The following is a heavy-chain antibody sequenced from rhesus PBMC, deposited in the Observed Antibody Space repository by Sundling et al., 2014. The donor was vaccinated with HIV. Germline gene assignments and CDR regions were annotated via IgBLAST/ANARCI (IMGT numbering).Heavy chain of an antibody. CDR3: AMDEDDYGYYYPVY. D-gene: IGHD3-9*01. V-gene: IGHV3S42*01. Sequence: EVQLVESGGGLVQPGGSLRLSCAASGFTFRTYGMYWVRQAPGKGLEWIAGIRSSGGSTYYADSVKGRFTISRDNSKNTLSLQMNSLRTEDTAVYYCAMDEDDYGYYYPVYWGQGVLVTVSS. J-gene: IGHJ4*01. CDR1: GFTFRTYG. CDR2: IRSSGGST.